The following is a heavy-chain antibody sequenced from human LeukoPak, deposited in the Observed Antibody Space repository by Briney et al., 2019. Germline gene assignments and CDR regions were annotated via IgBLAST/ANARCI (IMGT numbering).Heavy chain of an antibody. V-gene: IGHV4-59*01. CDR2: VHSSGDT. CDR1: GGSMSGYY. D-gene: IGHD2-2*01. CDR3: ARDGRSRGSQNFDY. Sequence: SETLSLTCTVSGGSMSGYYWSWVRQPPGKGPELIGYVHSSGDTGYNPSLKSRVTISVDTSKSQFSLGLRSVTTADTAVYYCARDGRSRGSQNFDYWGQGTLVTVSS. J-gene: IGHJ4*02.